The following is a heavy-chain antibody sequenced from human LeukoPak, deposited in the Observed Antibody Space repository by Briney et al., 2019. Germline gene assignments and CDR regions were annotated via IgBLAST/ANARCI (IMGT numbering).Heavy chain of an antibody. Sequence: PGGSLRLSCAASGFTVSSNYMSWVRQAPGKGLQWVSGISGRDDTTYYTDSPEGSTYYTNSAEGRFTISRDNSKNTVYLQIDSLGVEDTAVYYCAKCMSATGVCLNFDSWGQGILVTVSS. D-gene: IGHD2-21*02. CDR2: ISGRDDTTYYTDSPEGST. CDR3: AKCMSATGVCLNFDS. V-gene: IGHV3-23*01. J-gene: IGHJ4*02. CDR1: GFTVSSNY.